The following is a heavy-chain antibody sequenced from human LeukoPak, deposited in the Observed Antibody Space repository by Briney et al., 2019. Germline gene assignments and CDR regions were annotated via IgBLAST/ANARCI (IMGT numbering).Heavy chain of an antibody. Sequence: KSGGSLRLSCAASGFTFSSYSMNWVRQAPGKGLEWVSSITSSSSYIYYADSVKGRFTISRDNAKNSLYLQMNSLRAEDTAVYYCTTENVDIVAQLYWGQGTLVTVSS. CDR3: TTENVDIVAQLY. CDR1: GFTFSSYS. D-gene: IGHD5-12*01. J-gene: IGHJ4*02. V-gene: IGHV3-21*03. CDR2: ITSSSSYI.